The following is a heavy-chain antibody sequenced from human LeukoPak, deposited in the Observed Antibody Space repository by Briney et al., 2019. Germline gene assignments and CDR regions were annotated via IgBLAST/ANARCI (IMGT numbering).Heavy chain of an antibody. CDR1: GFTFSSYG. CDR2: IRYDGSNK. CDR3: AKAKHQLLSPIYYFDY. D-gene: IGHD2-2*01. J-gene: IGHJ4*02. V-gene: IGHV3-30*02. Sequence: PGGSLRLSCAASGFTFSSYGMHWVRQAPGKGLEWVAFIRYDGSNKYYADSVKGRFTISRDNSKNTLYLQMNSLRAEDTAVYYCAKAKHQLLSPIYYFDYWGQGTLVTVSS.